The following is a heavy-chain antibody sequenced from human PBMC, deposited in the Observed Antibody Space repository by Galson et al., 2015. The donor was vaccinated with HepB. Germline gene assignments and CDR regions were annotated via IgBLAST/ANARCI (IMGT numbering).Heavy chain of an antibody. J-gene: IGHJ5*02. CDR3: AISPAIAAAGSGWYNWFDP. Sequence: TLSLTCAVSGGSISSGGYSWSWIRQPPGKGLEWIGYIYHSGSTYYNPSLKSRVTISVDRSKNQFSLKLSSVTAADTAVYYCAISPAIAAAGSGWYNWFDPWGQGTLVTVSS. V-gene: IGHV4-30-2*01. CDR1: GGSISSGGYS. D-gene: IGHD6-13*01. CDR2: IYHSGST.